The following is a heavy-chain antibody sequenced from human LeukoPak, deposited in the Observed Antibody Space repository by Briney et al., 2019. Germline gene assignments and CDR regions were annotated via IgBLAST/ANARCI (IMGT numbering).Heavy chain of an antibody. D-gene: IGHD3-22*01. V-gene: IGHV1-69*06. CDR3: ATSAEGFGSGYSLDY. Sequence: GASVKVSCKASGGTFSSYAISWVRQAPGQGLEWMGGIIPIFGTANYAQKFQGRVTITADKSTSTAYMELSSLRSEDTAVYYCATSAEGFGSGYSLDYWGQGTLVTVSS. CDR2: IIPIFGTA. CDR1: GGTFSSYA. J-gene: IGHJ4*02.